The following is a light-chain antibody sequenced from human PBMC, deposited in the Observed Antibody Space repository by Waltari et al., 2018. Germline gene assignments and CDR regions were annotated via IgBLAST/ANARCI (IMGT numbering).Light chain of an antibody. CDR3: HSRDTISTRV. V-gene: IGLV3-19*01. CDR2: GQN. J-gene: IGLJ3*02. CDR1: SLRRYY. Sequence: SSELTQDPAVSVALGQTARITCQGDSLRRYYASWYQQRPGQAPVLVLYGQNNRPSGIPDRFSGSASGNTASLTITGTQAEDEADYYCHSRDTISTRVFGGGTRLTV.